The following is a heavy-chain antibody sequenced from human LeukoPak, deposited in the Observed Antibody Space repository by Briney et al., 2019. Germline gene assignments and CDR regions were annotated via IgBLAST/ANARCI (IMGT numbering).Heavy chain of an antibody. V-gene: IGHV1-8*01. D-gene: IGHD1-7*01. Sequence: ASVKVSCKASGYTFTSYDINWVRQATGQGLEWMGWMNPNSGNTGYAQKFQGRVTMTRNTSISTAYMELSSLRSEDTAVYYYARVGGETGTVWFDPWGQGTLVTVSS. CDR2: MNPNSGNT. J-gene: IGHJ5*02. CDR1: GYTFTSYD. CDR3: ARVGGETGTVWFDP.